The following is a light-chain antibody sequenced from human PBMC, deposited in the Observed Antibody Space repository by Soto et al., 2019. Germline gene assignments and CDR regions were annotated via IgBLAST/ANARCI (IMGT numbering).Light chain of an antibody. V-gene: IGLV2-14*01. CDR3: SSYTSSSTLVV. J-gene: IGLJ2*01. CDR2: DVS. Sequence: QSALTQPASVSGSPGQSITISCTGTSSDVGGYNYVSWYQQHPGKAPKLMIYDVSNRPSGVSNRFSGSKSGNTASLTISGLQDEDEAAYYCSSYTSSSTLVVFGGGTKLPVL. CDR1: SSDVGGYNY.